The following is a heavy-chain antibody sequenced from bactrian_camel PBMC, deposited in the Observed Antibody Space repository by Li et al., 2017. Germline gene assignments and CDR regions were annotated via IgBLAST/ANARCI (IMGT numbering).Heavy chain of an antibody. CDR3: ATGRCDGSHCPMGGGDY. CDR2: IYTGGDYT. J-gene: IGHJ4*01. V-gene: IGHV3S1*01. D-gene: IGHD2*01. Sequence: HVQLVESGGGLVQPGGSLRLSCAVPDFVYDRYCMAWLRPPPGKEVEGVAAIYTGGDYTYYGDSVKGRFSVTRDNAKNTLFLQMNNLESGDTARYFCATGRCDGSHCPMGGGDYWGQGTQVTVS. CDR1: DFVYDRYC.